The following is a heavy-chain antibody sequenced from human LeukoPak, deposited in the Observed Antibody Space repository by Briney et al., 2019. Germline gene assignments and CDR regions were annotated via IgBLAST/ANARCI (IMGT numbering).Heavy chain of an antibody. V-gene: IGHV3-30*03. Sequence: PGGSLRLSCAASGFTFSSYGMHWVRQAPGKGLEWVAVISYDGSNKYYADSVKGRFTISRDNSKNTLSLQMNSLRADDTAVYYCARDRLHYGEYEKTFDYWGQGTLVTVSS. CDR3: ARDRLHYGEYEKTFDY. CDR2: ISYDGSNK. CDR1: GFTFSSYG. J-gene: IGHJ4*02. D-gene: IGHD4-17*01.